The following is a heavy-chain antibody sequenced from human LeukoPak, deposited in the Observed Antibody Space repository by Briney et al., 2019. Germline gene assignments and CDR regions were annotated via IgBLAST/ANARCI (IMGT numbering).Heavy chain of an antibody. CDR3: ANLPLVVPAARSGWLDP. Sequence: GGSLRLSCVASGFSFSNAWMSWVRQAPGKGLEWVSAISGSGGSTYYADSVKGRFTISRDNSKNTLYLQMNSLRAEDTAVYYCANLPLVVPAARSGWLDPWGQGTLVTVSS. J-gene: IGHJ5*02. CDR2: ISGSGGST. V-gene: IGHV3-23*01. D-gene: IGHD2-2*01. CDR1: GFSFSNAW.